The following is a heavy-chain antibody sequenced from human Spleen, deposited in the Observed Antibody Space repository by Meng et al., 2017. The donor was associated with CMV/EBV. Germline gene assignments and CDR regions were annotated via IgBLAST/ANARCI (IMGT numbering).Heavy chain of an antibody. CDR3: ARVPDSRAPEDDY. CDR2: IIPMFRKT. J-gene: IGHJ4*02. V-gene: IGHV1-69*05. Sequence: CTASGGNFSSYAINWVRQAPGHGLEWIGNIIPMFRKTNYAQKFQGRVTITTGESSGTVFMELSSLTLDDTAIYFCARVPDSRAPEDDYWGQGTLVTVSS. CDR1: GGNFSSYA. D-gene: IGHD6-6*01.